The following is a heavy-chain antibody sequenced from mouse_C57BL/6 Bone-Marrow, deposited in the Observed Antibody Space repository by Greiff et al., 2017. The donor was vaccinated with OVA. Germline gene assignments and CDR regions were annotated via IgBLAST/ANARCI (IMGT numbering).Heavy chain of an antibody. CDR2: IHPNSGST. CDR1: GYTFTSYW. J-gene: IGHJ1*03. Sequence: QVQLQQPGAELVKPGASVKLSCKASGYTFTSYWMHWVKQRPGQGLEWIGMIHPNSGSTNYNEKFKSKATLTVDKSSSTAYMQLSSLTSEYSAVYYCARKGGYVWYFDVWGTGTTVTVSS. V-gene: IGHV1-64*01. CDR3: ARKGGYVWYFDV. D-gene: IGHD2-2*01.